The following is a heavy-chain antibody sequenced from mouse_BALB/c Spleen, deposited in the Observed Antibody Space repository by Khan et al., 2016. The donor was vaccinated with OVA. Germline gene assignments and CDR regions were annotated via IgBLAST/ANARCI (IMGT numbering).Heavy chain of an antibody. CDR1: GFTFSNYW. Sequence: EVKLEESGGGLVQPGGSMKLSCVASGFTFSNYWMNWVRQSPAKGLEWVAEIRLKSDDYVTHSAVSVKGRFTISRDDSKSSVYLQMNNVRAEDTGIYYCWILLWGQGTTHTVSS. CDR2: IRLKSDDYVT. J-gene: IGHJ2*01. V-gene: IGHV6-6*02. CDR3: WILL.